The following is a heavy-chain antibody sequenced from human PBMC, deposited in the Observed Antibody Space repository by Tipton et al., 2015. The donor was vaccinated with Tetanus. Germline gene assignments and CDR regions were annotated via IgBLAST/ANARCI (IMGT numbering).Heavy chain of an antibody. J-gene: IGHJ4*02. V-gene: IGHV4-31*03. D-gene: IGHD2-2*02. CDR1: GGSISSDGNY. CDR2: IYYSGST. CDR3: ASYNIPYYFDY. Sequence: TLSLTCTVSGGSISSDGNYWTWIRQHPGQGLEWIGYIYYSGSTHNNPSLKSRVTISVDTSKNQFSLRLSSVTAADTAVYYCASYNIPYYFDYWGRGTLVTVSS.